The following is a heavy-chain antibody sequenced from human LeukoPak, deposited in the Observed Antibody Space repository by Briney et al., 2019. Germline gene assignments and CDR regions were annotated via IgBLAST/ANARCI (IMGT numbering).Heavy chain of an antibody. CDR3: ARVNAIVATIRDGYYFDY. Sequence: ASVKVSCKASGYSFTNYAMNWVRQAPGQGLEWMGWINTNTGNPTYAQGFTGRFVFSLDTSVSTAYLQISSLKAEDTAVYYCARVNAIVATIRDGYYFDYWGQGTLVTVSS. CDR1: GYSFTNYA. J-gene: IGHJ4*02. D-gene: IGHD5-12*01. CDR2: INTNTGNP. V-gene: IGHV7-4-1*02.